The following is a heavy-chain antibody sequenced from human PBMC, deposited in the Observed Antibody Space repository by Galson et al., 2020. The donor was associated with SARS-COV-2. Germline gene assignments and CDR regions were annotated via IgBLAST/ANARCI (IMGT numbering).Heavy chain of an antibody. CDR2: ISYDGSDK. J-gene: IGHJ6*03. V-gene: IGHV3-30*18. CDR3: AKEKELDYYGAGSPSYYYYYMDV. Sequence: GGSLRLSCAASGFTLRSYGMHWVRQAPGKGLAWVAVISYDGSDKHNADSVKGRFTISRDNSKNTLHLQMNSLRAEDTAVDYCAKEKELDYYGAGSPSYYYYYMDVWGKGTTVTIFS. CDR1: GFTLRSYG. D-gene: IGHD3-10*01.